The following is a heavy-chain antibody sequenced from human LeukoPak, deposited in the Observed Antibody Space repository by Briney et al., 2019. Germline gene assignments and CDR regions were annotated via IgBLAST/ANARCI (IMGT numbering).Heavy chain of an antibody. J-gene: IGHJ4*02. CDR1: GFTFSSYA. V-gene: IGHV3-64D*06. Sequence: QAGGSLRLSCAASGFTFSSYAMHWVRQAPGKGLEYVSAISPDGSNTYYADSVKGRFSISRDNSKNTLYLQMSSLRPEDTAVYYCVPKGTEGYWGQGTLVTVSS. CDR2: ISPDGSNT. CDR3: VPKGTEGY.